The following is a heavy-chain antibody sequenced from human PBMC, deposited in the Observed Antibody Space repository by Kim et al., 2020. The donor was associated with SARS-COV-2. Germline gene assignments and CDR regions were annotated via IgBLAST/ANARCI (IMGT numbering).Heavy chain of an antibody. CDR3: ARDPHYYYGSGSSWFDP. J-gene: IGHJ5*02. Sequence: VKGRFTISRDNAKNSLYLQMNSLRAEDTAVYYCARDPHYYYGSGSSWFDPWGQGTLVTVSS. D-gene: IGHD3-10*01. V-gene: IGHV3-21*01.